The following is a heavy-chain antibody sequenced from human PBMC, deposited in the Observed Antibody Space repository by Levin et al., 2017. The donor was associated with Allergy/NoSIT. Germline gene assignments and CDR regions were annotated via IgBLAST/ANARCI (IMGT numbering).Heavy chain of an antibody. D-gene: IGHD3-9*01. V-gene: IGHV1-18*01. Sequence: ASVKVSCKASGYTFTSYGISWVRQAPGQGLEWMGWISAYNGNTNYAQKLQGRVTMTTDTSTSTAYMELRSLRSDDTAVYYCARVGGDILSVTDYGMDVWGQGTTVTVSS. J-gene: IGHJ6*02. CDR2: ISAYNGNT. CDR1: GYTFTSYG. CDR3: ARVGGDILSVTDYGMDV.